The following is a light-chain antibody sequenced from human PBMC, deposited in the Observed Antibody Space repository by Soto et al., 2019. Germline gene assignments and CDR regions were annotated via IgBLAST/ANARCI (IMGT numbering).Light chain of an antibody. J-gene: IGKJ1*01. CDR3: QQSYSTPPT. CDR2: AAS. Sequence: DIQMTQSPSSLSASVGDRVTITCRASQSISSYLNWYQQKPGKAPKLLIYAASSLQSGVPSRFSGFGSGTDFTLTISSLQPEDFATYYCQQSYSTPPTFGQGTKVEIK. V-gene: IGKV1-39*01. CDR1: QSISSY.